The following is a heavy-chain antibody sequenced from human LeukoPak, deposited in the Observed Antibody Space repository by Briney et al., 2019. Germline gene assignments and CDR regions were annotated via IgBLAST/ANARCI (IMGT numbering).Heavy chain of an antibody. CDR1: GGSFSGYY. Sequence: PSETLSLTCAVYGGSFSGYYWSWIRQPPGKGLEWIGEINHSGSTNYNPSLKSRVTISVDTSKNQFSLKLSSVTAADTAVYYCARGGIGYCSSTSCYTRSGWFDPWGQGTLVTVSS. D-gene: IGHD2-2*02. J-gene: IGHJ5*02. CDR3: ARGGIGYCSSTSCYTRSGWFDP. V-gene: IGHV4-34*01. CDR2: INHSGST.